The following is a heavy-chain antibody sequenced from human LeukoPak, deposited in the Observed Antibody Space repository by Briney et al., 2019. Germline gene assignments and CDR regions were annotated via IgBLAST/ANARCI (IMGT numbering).Heavy chain of an antibody. CDR2: INHSGST. J-gene: IGHJ3*02. CDR3: ARVITMVRGAEAFDI. Sequence: SETLSLTCGVSGGSISSTNWWSWIRQPPGKGLEWIGEINHSGSTNYNPSLKSRVTISVDTSKNQFSLKLSSVTAADTAVYYCARVITMVRGAEAFDIWGQGTMVTVSS. D-gene: IGHD3-10*01. V-gene: IGHV4/OR15-8*01. CDR1: GGSISSTNW.